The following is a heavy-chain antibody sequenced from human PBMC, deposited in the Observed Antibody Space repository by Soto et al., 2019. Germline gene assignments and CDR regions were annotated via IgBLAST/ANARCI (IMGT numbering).Heavy chain of an antibody. V-gene: IGHV1-46*01. Sequence: GASVKVSCKASGYTFTSYYMHWVRQAPGQGLEWMGIINPSGGSTSYAQKFQGRVTMTRDTSTSTVYMELSSLRSEDTAVYYCARTRTMVRGGDAFDIWGQGTMVTVSS. CDR3: ARTRTMVRGGDAFDI. J-gene: IGHJ3*02. D-gene: IGHD3-10*01. CDR2: INPSGGST. CDR1: GYTFTSYY.